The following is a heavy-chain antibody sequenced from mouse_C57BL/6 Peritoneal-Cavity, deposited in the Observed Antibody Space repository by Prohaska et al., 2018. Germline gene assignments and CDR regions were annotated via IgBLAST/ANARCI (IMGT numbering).Heavy chain of an antibody. CDR1: GFTFSGFW. CDR2: INSDGSAI. CDR3: MRYGNYWYFDV. D-gene: IGHD2-1*01. Sequence: EVQLLETGGGLVQPGWSRGLSCEGSGFTFSGFWRSWVRQTPGKSLEWIGDINSDGSAINYAPSIKDRFTIFRDNDKSTLYLQMSNVRSEDTATYFCMRYGNYWYFDVWGTGTTVTVSS. J-gene: IGHJ1*03. V-gene: IGHV11-2*01.